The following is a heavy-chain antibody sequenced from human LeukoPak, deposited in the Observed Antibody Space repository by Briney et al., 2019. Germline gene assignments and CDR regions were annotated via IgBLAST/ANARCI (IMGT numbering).Heavy chain of an antibody. Sequence: GGSLRLSCAASGFTFSSYSMNWVRQAPGKGLEWVSSISSSSSYIYYADSVKGRFTISRDNAKNSLYLQMNSLRAEGTAVYYCARAYPTTVTTPYYFDYWGQGTLVTVSS. CDR2: ISSSSSYI. D-gene: IGHD4-17*01. CDR3: ARAYPTTVTTPYYFDY. CDR1: GFTFSSYS. J-gene: IGHJ4*02. V-gene: IGHV3-21*01.